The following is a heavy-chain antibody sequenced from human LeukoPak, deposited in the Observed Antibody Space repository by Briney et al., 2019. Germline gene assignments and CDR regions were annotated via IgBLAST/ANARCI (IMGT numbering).Heavy chain of an antibody. CDR3: AREDGYNLLDY. CDR1: GGTFSSYA. CDR2: IIPILGIA. J-gene: IGHJ4*02. D-gene: IGHD5-24*01. V-gene: IGHV1-69*04. Sequence: SVKVSFKASGGTFSSYAISWVRQAPGQGLEWMGRIIPILGIANYAQKFQGRVTITADKSTSTAYMELSSLRSEDTAVYYCAREDGYNLLDYWGQGTLVTVSS.